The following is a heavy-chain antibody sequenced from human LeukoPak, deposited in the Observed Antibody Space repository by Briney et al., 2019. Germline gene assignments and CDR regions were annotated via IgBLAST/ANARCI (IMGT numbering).Heavy chain of an antibody. CDR2: IYPSEST. CDR3: ARVGGYSYIDV. V-gene: IGHV4-61*02. J-gene: IGHJ6*03. Sequence: SETLSLTCTVSGGSITSVGYYWNWIRQPAGKELEWIGRIYPSESTNYNPSLKSRVTISIDTSKNQFSLNLNSVAAADTAVYYCARVGGYSYIDVWGEGTTVTIS. CDR1: GGSITSVGYY. D-gene: IGHD3-16*01.